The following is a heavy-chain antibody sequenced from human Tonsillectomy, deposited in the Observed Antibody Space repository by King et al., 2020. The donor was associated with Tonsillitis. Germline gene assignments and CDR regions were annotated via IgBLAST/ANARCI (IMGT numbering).Heavy chain of an antibody. CDR3: ATTYEFWSGSIFRDAFDI. Sequence: QVQLQQWGAGLLKPSETLSLTCAVYGGSFSGYYWSWIRQPPGKGLEWIGEINHSGGPNYKPSLKSRVTISVDTSKNEFSLKLRSVTAADTAVYYCATTYEFWSGSIFRDAFDIWGRGTMVTVSS. V-gene: IGHV4-34*01. J-gene: IGHJ3*02. CDR1: GGSFSGYY. D-gene: IGHD3-3*01. CDR2: INHSGGP.